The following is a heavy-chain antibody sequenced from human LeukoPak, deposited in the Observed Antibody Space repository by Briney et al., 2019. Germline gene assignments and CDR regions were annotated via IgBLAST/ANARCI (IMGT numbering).Heavy chain of an antibody. Sequence: PGRSLRLSCAASGFTFDDYAMHWVRQAPGKGPEWVSGISWNSGSIGYADSVKGRFTISRDNAKNSLYLQMNSLRAEDTALYYCAKANTPRYYDSSGYYPGNYFDYWGQGTLVTVSS. D-gene: IGHD3-22*01. V-gene: IGHV3-9*01. J-gene: IGHJ4*02. CDR3: AKANTPRYYDSSGYYPGNYFDY. CDR1: GFTFDDYA. CDR2: ISWNSGSI.